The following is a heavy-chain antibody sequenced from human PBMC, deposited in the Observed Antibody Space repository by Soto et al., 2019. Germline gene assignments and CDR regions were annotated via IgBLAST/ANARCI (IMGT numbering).Heavy chain of an antibody. D-gene: IGHD3-10*01. J-gene: IGHJ6*02. Sequence: EVQLVESGEGLVKPGGSLTLSGAACGFTFSSYSMNWARKAPGKGLEWVSSIRGVDNNKYYAASVKGRFTISRDNAKNSLFLHLSGLTADDTAVYYCARDRVRGALPQYGMGVWGQGTTVTVSS. CDR1: GFTFSSYS. CDR3: ARDRVRGALPQYGMGV. CDR2: IRGVDNNK. V-gene: IGHV3-21*01.